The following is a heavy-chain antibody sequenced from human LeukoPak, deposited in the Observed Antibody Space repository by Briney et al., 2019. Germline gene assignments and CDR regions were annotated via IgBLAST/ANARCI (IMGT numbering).Heavy chain of an antibody. CDR1: GGSFSGYY. CDR2: IYYSGST. D-gene: IGHD2-2*01. CDR3: ARPTMLVAFDI. V-gene: IGHV4-34*01. Sequence: SETLSLTCAVYGGSFSGYYWSWIRQPPGKGLEWIGSIYYSGSTYYNPSLKSRVTISVDTSKNQFSLKLSSVTAADTAVYYCARPTMLVAFDIWGQGTMVTVSS. J-gene: IGHJ3*02.